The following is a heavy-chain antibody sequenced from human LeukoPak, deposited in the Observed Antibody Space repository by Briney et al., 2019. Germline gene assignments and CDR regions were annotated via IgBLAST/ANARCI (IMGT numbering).Heavy chain of an antibody. Sequence: ASVKVSCKASGYTFTGKYLHWVRQAPGQGLEWMGWINPNSGGTNYTQKFQGRVTLTRDTSISTAYMELSRLRSDDTAVYYCVRAPAYSGSLNNWFDPWGQGTLVTVSS. CDR3: VRAPAYSGSLNNWFDP. D-gene: IGHD1-26*01. CDR2: INPNSGGT. J-gene: IGHJ5*02. CDR1: GYTFTGKY. V-gene: IGHV1-2*02.